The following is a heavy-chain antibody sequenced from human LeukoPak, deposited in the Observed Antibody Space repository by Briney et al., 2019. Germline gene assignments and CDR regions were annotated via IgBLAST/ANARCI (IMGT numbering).Heavy chain of an antibody. J-gene: IGHJ6*02. CDR1: GGTFSSYG. V-gene: IGHV1-18*01. Sequence: ASVKVSCKASGGTFSSYGISWVRQAPGQGLEWMGWISAYNGNTNYAQKLQGRVTMTTDTSTSTAYMELRSLRSDDTAVYYCARAAGYSSGWYFGYYGMDVWGQGTTVTVSS. CDR3: ARAAGYSSGWYFGYYGMDV. D-gene: IGHD6-19*01. CDR2: ISAYNGNT.